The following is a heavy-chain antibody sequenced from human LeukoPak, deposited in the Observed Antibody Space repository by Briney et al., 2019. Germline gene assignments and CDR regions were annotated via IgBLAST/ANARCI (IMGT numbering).Heavy chain of an antibody. J-gene: IGHJ6*03. D-gene: IGHD1-26*01. V-gene: IGHV3-21*01. CDR2: ITSSSTYI. CDR1: GFTFNSYN. CDR3: ARDPYSGSYWNYYYYYMDV. Sequence: GGSLRLSCAASGFTFNSYNMNWVRRAPGKGLEWVSSITSSSTYIYYADSVKGRFTISRDNARNSLYLQMNSLRAEDTAVYYCARDPYSGSYWNYYYYYMDVWGKGTTVTISS.